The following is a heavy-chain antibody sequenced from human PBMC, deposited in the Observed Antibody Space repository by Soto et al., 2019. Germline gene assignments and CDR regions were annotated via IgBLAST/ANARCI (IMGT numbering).Heavy chain of an antibody. D-gene: IGHD2-15*01. Sequence: SVKVSCKASGGTFSSYTISWVRQAPGQGLEWMGRIIPILGIANYAQKFQGRVTITADKSTSTAYMELSSLRSEDTAVYYCAREGYCSGGSCSFDPWGQGTLVTVS. J-gene: IGHJ5*02. CDR2: IIPILGIA. V-gene: IGHV1-69*04. CDR1: GGTFSSYT. CDR3: AREGYCSGGSCSFDP.